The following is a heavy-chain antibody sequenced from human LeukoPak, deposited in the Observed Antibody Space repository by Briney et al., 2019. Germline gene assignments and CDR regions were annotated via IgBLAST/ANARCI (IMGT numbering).Heavy chain of an antibody. CDR2: ISGSGVDT. CDR1: GFTFTSCS. CDR3: ARADYVINWFDP. Sequence: GGSLRLSCAASGFTFTSCSINWVRQAPGKGLEWVSVISGSGVDTAYADSVKGRFTMSRDNSKNTLYLQMNSLRAEDTAVYYCARADYVINWFDPWGQGTLVTVSS. D-gene: IGHD3-10*02. V-gene: IGHV3-23*01. J-gene: IGHJ5*02.